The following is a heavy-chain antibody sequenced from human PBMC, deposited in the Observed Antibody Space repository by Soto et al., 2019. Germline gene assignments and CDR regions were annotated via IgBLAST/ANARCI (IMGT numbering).Heavy chain of an antibody. Sequence: SETLSRTCAVSGASVSSVGYYGVWIRQPPGKVLDWVGSIFFTGNIYYNPSLKSRVTISVDTSRNQFSLMVNSVTAADTAVYYRASRICGGSSPYYPGMDFWGQGAPVTVSS. CDR3: ASRICGGSSPYYPGMDF. J-gene: IGHJ6*02. CDR1: GASVSSVGYY. D-gene: IGHD2-15*01. V-gene: IGHV4-39*01. CDR2: IFFTGNI.